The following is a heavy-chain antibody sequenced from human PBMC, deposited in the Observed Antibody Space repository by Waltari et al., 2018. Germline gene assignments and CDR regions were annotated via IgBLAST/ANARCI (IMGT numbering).Heavy chain of an antibody. CDR1: GGSFSGYY. V-gene: IGHV4-34*09. CDR2: IYYSGST. Sequence: QLQLQESGPGLVKPSETLSLTCAVYGGSFSGYYWSWIRQPPGKGLEWIGYIYYSGSTYYNPSLKSRVTISVDTSKNQFSLKLSSVTAADTAVYYCARARSGSSGYYWRSYDYWGQGTLVTVSS. J-gene: IGHJ4*02. D-gene: IGHD3-22*01. CDR3: ARARSGSSGYYWRSYDY.